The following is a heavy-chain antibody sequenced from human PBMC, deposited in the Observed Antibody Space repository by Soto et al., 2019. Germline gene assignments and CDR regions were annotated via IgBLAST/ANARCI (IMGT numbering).Heavy chain of an antibody. CDR1: GFTFSSYA. D-gene: IGHD4-17*01. CDR3: AKENFEVDGDYVNYFDY. Sequence: GGSLRLSCAASGFTFSSYAMSWVRQAPGKGLEWVSAISGSGGSTYYADSVKGRFTISRDNSKNTLYLQMNSLRAEDTAVYYCAKENFEVDGDYVNYFDYWGQGTLVTVSS. CDR2: ISGSGGST. J-gene: IGHJ4*02. V-gene: IGHV3-23*01.